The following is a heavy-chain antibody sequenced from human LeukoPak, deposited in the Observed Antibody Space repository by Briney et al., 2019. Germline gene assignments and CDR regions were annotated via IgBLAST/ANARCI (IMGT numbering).Heavy chain of an antibody. CDR2: ISSSGSTI. V-gene: IGHV3-48*03. Sequence: PGGSLRLSCPASGFTLSSYEMNWVRQAPGKGLEWVSYISSSGSTIYYADSVKGRFTISRDNAKNSLYLQMNSLRAEDTALYYCARVYELREEDYYYYYMDVWGKGTTVTVSS. CDR1: GFTLSSYE. J-gene: IGHJ6*03. D-gene: IGHD5/OR15-5a*01. CDR3: ARVYELREEDYYYYYMDV.